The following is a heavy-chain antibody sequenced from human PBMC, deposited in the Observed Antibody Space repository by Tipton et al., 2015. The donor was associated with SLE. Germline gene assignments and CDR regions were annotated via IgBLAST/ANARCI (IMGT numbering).Heavy chain of an antibody. CDR1: GFTFSSYA. J-gene: IGHJ1*01. CDR3: AKDPGSITAHFQH. V-gene: IGHV3-23*01. CDR2: ISGSGGST. Sequence: GSLRLSCAASGFTFSSYAMSWVRRAPGKGLEWVSGISGSGGSTYYADSVKGRFTISRDNSKNTLYLQMNSLRAEDTAVYYCAKDPGSITAHFQHWGQGTLVTVSS.